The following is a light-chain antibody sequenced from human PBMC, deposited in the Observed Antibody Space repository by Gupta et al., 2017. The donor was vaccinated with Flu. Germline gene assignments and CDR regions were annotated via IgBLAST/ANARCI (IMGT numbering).Light chain of an antibody. Sequence: QSVLTQPPSASGTPGQRVTISSSASSSKIGSNYVYRYQHHPGTAPKLLIYRNNQRPSGVPGRFSGSKCGTTATMTISGVRSEDEADYYSEAPYYSLNSWVFGGGTKLTVL. CDR2: RNN. V-gene: IGLV1-47*01. CDR3: EAPYYSLNSWV. CDR1: SSKIGSNY. J-gene: IGLJ3*02.